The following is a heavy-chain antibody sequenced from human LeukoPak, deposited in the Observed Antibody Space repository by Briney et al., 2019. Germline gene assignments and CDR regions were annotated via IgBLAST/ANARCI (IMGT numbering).Heavy chain of an antibody. V-gene: IGHV1-8*01. Sequence: GASVKVSCKASGYTFTSYDINWVRQATGQGLEWMGWMNTNSGNTGYAQKFQGRVTMTRNTSISTAYIELSSLRSEDTAVYYCARTDLEWLSKPDYWGQGTLVTVSS. D-gene: IGHD3-3*01. J-gene: IGHJ4*02. CDR1: GYTFTSYD. CDR2: MNTNSGNT. CDR3: ARTDLEWLSKPDY.